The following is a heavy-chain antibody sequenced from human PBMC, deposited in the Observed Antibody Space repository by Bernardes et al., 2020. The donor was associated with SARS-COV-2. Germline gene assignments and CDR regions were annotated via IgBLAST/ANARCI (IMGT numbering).Heavy chain of an antibody. Sequence: GGSRRLSFAASGFTFSSYWMSWVRQAPGKGPEWVANIKQDGSEKYYVDSVKGRFTISRDNAKNSLYLQMNSLRAEDTAVYYCARDAYCSSTSCYHYYYYGMDVWGQGTTVTVSS. D-gene: IGHD2-2*01. J-gene: IGHJ6*02. CDR1: GFTFSSYW. V-gene: IGHV3-7*04. CDR3: ARDAYCSSTSCYHYYYYGMDV. CDR2: IKQDGSEK.